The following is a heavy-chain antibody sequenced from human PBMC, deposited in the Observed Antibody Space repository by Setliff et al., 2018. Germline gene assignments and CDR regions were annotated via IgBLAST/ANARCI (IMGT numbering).Heavy chain of an antibody. V-gene: IGHV5-51*01. CDR2: IYPGDSDT. J-gene: IGHJ5*02. Sequence: GESLTISCKGSGYSFTSYWIGWVRRMPGKGLEWMGIIYPGDSDTRYSPSFQGQVTISADKSISTAYLQWSSLKASDTAMYYCARSRSNFWSGYFNWFDPWGQGTLVTVSS. D-gene: IGHD3-3*01. CDR1: GYSFTSYW. CDR3: ARSRSNFWSGYFNWFDP.